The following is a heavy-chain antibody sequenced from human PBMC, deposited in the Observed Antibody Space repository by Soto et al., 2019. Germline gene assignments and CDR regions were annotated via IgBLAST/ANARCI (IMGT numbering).Heavy chain of an antibody. J-gene: IGHJ4*02. CDR2: IYYSGST. Sequence: SETLSLTCTVSGGSISSGGYYWSWIRQHPGKGLEWIGYIYYSGSTYYNPSLKSRVTISVDTSKNRFSLKLSSVTAADTAVYYCARGTARNPFDYWGQGTLVTVSS. V-gene: IGHV4-31*03. CDR3: ARGTARNPFDY. CDR1: GGSISSGGYY. D-gene: IGHD2-21*02.